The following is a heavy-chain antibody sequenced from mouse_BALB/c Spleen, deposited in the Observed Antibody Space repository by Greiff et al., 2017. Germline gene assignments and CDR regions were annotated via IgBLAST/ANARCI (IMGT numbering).Heavy chain of an antibody. V-gene: IGHV5-6*01. Sequence: EVQLVESGGGLVQPGGSLKLSCAASGFTFSSYGMSWVRQTPDKRLEWVATISSGGSYTYYPDSVKGRFTISRDNAKNTLYLQMSSLKSEDTAMYYCASPYWGQGTTLTVSS. CDR1: GFTFSSYG. CDR2: ISSGGSYT. J-gene: IGHJ2*01. CDR3: ASPY.